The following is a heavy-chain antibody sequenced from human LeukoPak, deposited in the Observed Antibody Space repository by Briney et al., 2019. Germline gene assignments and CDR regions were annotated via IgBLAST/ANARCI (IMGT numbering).Heavy chain of an antibody. V-gene: IGHV3-53*01. Sequence: GGSLRLSCAASGFAVSSNYMSWVRQAPGKGLEWVSVIYSGGSTYYADSVKGRFTISRDNSKNTLYLQMNSLRAEDTAVYYCASDPDLVICDYWGQGTLVTVSS. CDR1: GFAVSSNY. J-gene: IGHJ4*02. D-gene: IGHD3-22*01. CDR3: ASDPDLVICDY. CDR2: IYSGGST.